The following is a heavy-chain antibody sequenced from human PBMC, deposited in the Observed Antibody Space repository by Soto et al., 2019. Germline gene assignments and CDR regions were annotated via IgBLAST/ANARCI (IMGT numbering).Heavy chain of an antibody. CDR1: GDSVSSNSAA. CDR3: AGTTSHPWLYMDA. J-gene: IGHJ6*03. D-gene: IGHD1-7*01. CDR2: TYYRSRWYN. Sequence: SQTLSLTCVISGDSVSSNSAAWNWIRLSPSRGLEWLARTYYRSRWYNDYAVSVRSRITVNPDTSKNQFSLQLTSVTPEDTAVYYCAGTTSHPWLYMDAWRKAAPITVPS. V-gene: IGHV6-1*01.